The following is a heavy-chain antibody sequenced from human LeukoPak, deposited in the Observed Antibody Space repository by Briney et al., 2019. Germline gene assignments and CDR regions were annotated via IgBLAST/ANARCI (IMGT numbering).Heavy chain of an antibody. D-gene: IGHD2-15*01. CDR3: ARGYCSGGSCYSDY. CDR1: GFTFSSYS. Sequence: GGSLRLSCAASGFTFSSYSMNWVRQAPGKGLEWVSYIRSSSSTIYYADSVKGRFTISRDNAKNSLYLQMNSLRAEDTAVYYCARGYCSGGSCYSDYWGQGTLVTVSS. CDR2: IRSSSSTI. J-gene: IGHJ4*02. V-gene: IGHV3-48*01.